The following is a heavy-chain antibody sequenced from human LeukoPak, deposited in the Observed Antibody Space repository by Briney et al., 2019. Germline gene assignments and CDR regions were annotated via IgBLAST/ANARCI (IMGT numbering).Heavy chain of an antibody. CDR2: ISSSSYI. J-gene: IGHJ6*03. CDR1: GFTFSSYS. CDR3: ARDPYPYYMDV. V-gene: IGHV3-21*01. Sequence: PGGSLRLSCAASGFTFSSYSMNWVRQAPGKGLEWVSSISSSSYIYYADSVKGRFTISRDNAKSSLYLQMNSLRAEDTAVYYCARDPYPYYMDVWGKGTTVTVSS.